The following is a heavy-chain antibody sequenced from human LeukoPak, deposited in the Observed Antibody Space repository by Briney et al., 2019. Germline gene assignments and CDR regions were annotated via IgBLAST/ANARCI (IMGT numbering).Heavy chain of an antibody. Sequence: PGGSLRLSCAASGFTFSSYGMHWVRQAPGKGLEWVAFIRYDGSNKYYADSVKGRFTISRDNSKNTLYLQMNSLRAEDTAVYYCAKDGETIYYDSSGQYFDYWGQGTLVTVSS. V-gene: IGHV3-30*02. J-gene: IGHJ4*02. CDR3: AKDGETIYYDSSGQYFDY. CDR2: IRYDGSNK. CDR1: GFTFSSYG. D-gene: IGHD3-22*01.